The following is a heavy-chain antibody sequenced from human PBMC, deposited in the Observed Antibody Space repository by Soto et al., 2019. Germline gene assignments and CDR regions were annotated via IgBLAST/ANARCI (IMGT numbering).Heavy chain of an antibody. CDR3: ARVLKNMSPYDSSGYYYY. CDR2: IIPIFGTA. V-gene: IGHV1-69*01. D-gene: IGHD3-22*01. CDR1: GGTFSTYA. Sequence: QVQLVQSGAEVKKPGSSVKVSCKASGGTFSTYAISWVRQAPGQGLEWMGGIIPIFGTANYAQKFQGRVTITADGSTSTAYMEVSSLRSEDTAVYYCARVLKNMSPYDSSGYYYYWGQGTLVTVSS. J-gene: IGHJ4*02.